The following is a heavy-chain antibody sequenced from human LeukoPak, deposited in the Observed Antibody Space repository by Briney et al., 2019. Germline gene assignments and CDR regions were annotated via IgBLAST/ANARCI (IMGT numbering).Heavy chain of an antibody. V-gene: IGHV4-59*08. CDR1: GGSFSTYY. Sequence: ASETLSLTCTVTGGSFSTYYWSWIRQPPGKGLEWIGYIYYSGSTNYNPSLKSRVTISGDTSKNQFSLKLSSVTAADTAVYYCARKGGSYYGAFDYWGQGTLVTVSS. CDR2: IYYSGST. CDR3: ARKGGSYYGAFDY. D-gene: IGHD1-26*01. J-gene: IGHJ4*02.